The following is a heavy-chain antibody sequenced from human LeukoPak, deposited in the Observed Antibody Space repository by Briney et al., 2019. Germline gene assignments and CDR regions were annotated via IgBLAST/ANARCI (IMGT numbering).Heavy chain of an antibody. CDR2: IRYDGSNK. CDR3: AKDGGGNWATDY. D-gene: IGHD7-27*01. CDR1: GFTFSSYG. Sequence: PGGSLRLSCAASGFTFSSYGMHWVRQDPGKGLEWVAFIRYDGSNKYYADSVKGRFTISRDNSKNTLSLQMNSLRAEDTAVYYCAKDGGGNWATDYWGQGTLVTVSS. J-gene: IGHJ4*02. V-gene: IGHV3-30*02.